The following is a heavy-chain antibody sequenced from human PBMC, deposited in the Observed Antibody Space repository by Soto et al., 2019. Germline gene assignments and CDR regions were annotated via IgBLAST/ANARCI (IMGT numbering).Heavy chain of an antibody. V-gene: IGHV1-46*01. Sequence: ASVKVSCKASGYTFTSYYMHWVRQAPGQGLEWMGIINPSGGSTNYAQKFQGRFTMTRNTSTSTAYMDLSSLRSEDTAVYYCARDIRGYSSGWYLGAFDFWGQGTRVTVSS. D-gene: IGHD6-19*01. J-gene: IGHJ3*01. CDR2: INPSGGST. CDR3: ARDIRGYSSGWYLGAFDF. CDR1: GYTFTSYY.